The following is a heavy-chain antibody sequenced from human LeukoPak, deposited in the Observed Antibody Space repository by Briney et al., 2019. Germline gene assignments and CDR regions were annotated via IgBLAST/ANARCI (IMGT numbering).Heavy chain of an antibody. V-gene: IGHV3-21*04. CDR2: ITSSSSYI. D-gene: IGHD4/OR15-4a*01. J-gene: IGHJ4*02. Sequence: GGSLRLSCAASGFTFSTYNMNWVRQAPGKGLEWVSSITSSSSYIYYADSVKGRFTISRDNSKNTLYLQMNSLRAEDTAVYYCARRAGAYSHPYDYWGQGTLVTVSS. CDR1: GFTFSTYN. CDR3: ARRAGAYSHPYDY.